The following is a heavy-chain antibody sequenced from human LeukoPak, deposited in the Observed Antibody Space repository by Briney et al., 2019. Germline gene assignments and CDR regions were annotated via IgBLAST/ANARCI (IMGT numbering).Heavy chain of an antibody. D-gene: IGHD1-26*01. CDR2: IYYSGST. CDR1: GGSISSYY. CDR3: ARAGGSYSFDY. J-gene: IGHJ4*02. V-gene: IGHV4-59*01. Sequence: SETLSLTCTVSGGSISSYYWSWIRQPPGKGLEWIGYIYYSGSTNYNPSLKSRVTISVVTSKNQFSLKLSSVTAADTAVYYSARAGGSYSFDYWGQGTLVTVSS.